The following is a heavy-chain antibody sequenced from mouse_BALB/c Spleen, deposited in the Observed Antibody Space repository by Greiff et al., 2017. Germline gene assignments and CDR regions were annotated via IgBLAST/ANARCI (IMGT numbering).Heavy chain of an antibody. CDR1: GFTFSSFG. CDR3: ARGPSLTTATAMDY. J-gene: IGHJ4*01. D-gene: IGHD1-2*01. V-gene: IGHV5-17*02. Sequence: EVMLVESGGGLVQPGGSRKLSCAASGFTFSSFGMHWVRQAPEKGLEWVAYISSGSSTIYYADTVKGRFTISRDNPKNTLFLQMTSLRSEDTAMYYCARGPSLTTATAMDYWGQGTSVTVSS. CDR2: ISSGSSTI.